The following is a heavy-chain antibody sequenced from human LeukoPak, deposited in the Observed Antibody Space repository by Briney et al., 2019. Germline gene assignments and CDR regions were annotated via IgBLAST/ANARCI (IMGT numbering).Heavy chain of an antibody. V-gene: IGHV1-2*02. J-gene: IGHJ4*02. Sequence: ASVTVSCKASGYTFTGYYMHWVRQAPGQGLEWMGWINPNSGGTNYAQKFQGRVTMTRDTSISTAYMELSRLRSDDTAVYYCASKAGIAVAGLFDYWGQGTLVTVSS. CDR3: ASKAGIAVAGLFDY. CDR2: INPNSGGT. D-gene: IGHD6-19*01. CDR1: GYTFTGYY.